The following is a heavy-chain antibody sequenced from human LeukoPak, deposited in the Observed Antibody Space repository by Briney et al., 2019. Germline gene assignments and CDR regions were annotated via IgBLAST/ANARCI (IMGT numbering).Heavy chain of an antibody. D-gene: IGHD1-20*01. CDR3: TRSITGTRADY. CDR2: IRSKAYGGTT. CDR1: GFTFGDYA. Sequence: GSLRLSCTASGFTFGDYAMSWVRQAPGKGLEWVGFIRSKAYGGTTEYAASVKGRFTISRDDSKSIAYLQMNSLKTEDTAVYYCTRSITGTRADYWGQGTLVTVSS. V-gene: IGHV3-49*04. J-gene: IGHJ4*02.